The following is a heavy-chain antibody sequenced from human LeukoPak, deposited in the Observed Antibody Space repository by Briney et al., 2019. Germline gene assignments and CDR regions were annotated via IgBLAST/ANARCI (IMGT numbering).Heavy chain of an antibody. CDR2: IIPIFGTA. V-gene: IGHV1-69*06. J-gene: IGHJ4*02. CDR3: ARVGSSSSLFDY. CDR1: GGTFSSYA. Sequence: SVKVSCKASGGTFSSYAISWVRQAPGQGLEWMGGIIPIFGTANYAQKFQGRVTITADKSTSTAYMELSSLRSEDTAVYYCARVGSSSSLFDYWGQGTLVTVSS. D-gene: IGHD6-6*01.